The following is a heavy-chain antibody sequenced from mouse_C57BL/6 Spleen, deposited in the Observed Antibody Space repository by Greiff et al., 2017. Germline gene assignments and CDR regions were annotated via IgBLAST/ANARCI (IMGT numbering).Heavy chain of an antibody. CDR3: ARQEGYYYGGDY. CDR1: GFTFSSYG. CDR2: ISSGGSYT. J-gene: IGHJ4*01. V-gene: IGHV5-6*02. Sequence: EVMLVESGGDLVKPGGSLKLSCAASGFTFSSYGMSWVRQTPDKRLEWVATISSGGSYTYYPDSVKGRFTISRDNAKNTLYLQMSSLKSEDTAMYYCARQEGYYYGGDYWGQGTSVTVSS.